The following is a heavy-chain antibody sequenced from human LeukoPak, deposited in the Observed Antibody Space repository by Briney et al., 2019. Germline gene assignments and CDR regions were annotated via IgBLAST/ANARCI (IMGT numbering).Heavy chain of an antibody. J-gene: IGHJ4*02. CDR3: ARGYSYGDG. CDR2: ISYDGSNK. CDR1: GFTFSSYG. V-gene: IGHV3-30*03. Sequence: GGSLRLSCAAPGFTFSSYGMHWVRQAPGKGLEWVAVISYDGSNKDYADSVKGRFTISRDNSKNTLYLQMNNLRAEDTALYYCARGYSYGDGWGQGTLVTVSS. D-gene: IGHD5-18*01.